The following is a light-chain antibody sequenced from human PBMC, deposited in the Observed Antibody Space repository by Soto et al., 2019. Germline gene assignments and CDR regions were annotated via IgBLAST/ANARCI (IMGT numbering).Light chain of an antibody. J-gene: IGLJ2*01. V-gene: IGLV3-1*01. CDR2: QDS. CDR1: KLGDKY. CDR3: QAWDSSTVV. Sequence: SYELTQPPSVSVSPGQTASITCSGDKLGDKYACWYQQKPGQSPVLVIYQDSKRPSGIPERFSGSNSGNTAPLTISGTQAMDEADYYCQAWDSSTVVFGGGTKVTV.